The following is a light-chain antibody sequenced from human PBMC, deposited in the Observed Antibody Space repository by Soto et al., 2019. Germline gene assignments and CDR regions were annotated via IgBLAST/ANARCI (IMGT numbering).Light chain of an antibody. CDR2: DVS. V-gene: IGLV2-14*01. J-gene: IGLJ1*01. Sequence: ALTQPASVSGSPGQSITISCTGTSSDVGGYKYVSWYQQYPGKAPKLMMYDVSNRPSGVSNRFSGSKSGNTASLTISGLQAEDEADYYCSSYTSSSPCVFGTGTKVTVL. CDR1: SSDVGGYKY. CDR3: SSYTSSSPCV.